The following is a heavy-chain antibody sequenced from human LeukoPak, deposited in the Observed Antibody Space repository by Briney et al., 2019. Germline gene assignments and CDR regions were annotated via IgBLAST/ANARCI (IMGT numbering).Heavy chain of an antibody. CDR1: GYSISSGYY. J-gene: IGHJ4*02. V-gene: IGHV4-38-2*02. CDR3: ARYTANTAGYSFDF. CDR2: IHHSGVT. Sequence: SETLSLTCTVSGYSISSGYYRSWIRQPPGKGLEWIATIHHSGVTYYNPSLKSRVTMSVDTSKSQFSLKLGSVTAASTAVYYCARYTANTAGYSFDFWGQGALVTVSS. D-gene: IGHD3-22*01.